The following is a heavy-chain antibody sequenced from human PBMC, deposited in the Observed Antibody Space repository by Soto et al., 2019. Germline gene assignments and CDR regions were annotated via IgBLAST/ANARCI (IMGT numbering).Heavy chain of an antibody. CDR1: GSTFSSYW. V-gene: IGHV3-74*01. CDR3: ARGHSGGSLFDF. J-gene: IGHJ4*02. Sequence: PGVSLRPSCAASGSTFSSYWMHWVRPATGKGLVSVSRINSDGSSTSYADSVKGRFTISRDNAKNTLYLQMSSLRAEDTSVYYCARGHSGGSLFDFWGPG. CDR2: INSDGSST. D-gene: IGHD2-15*01.